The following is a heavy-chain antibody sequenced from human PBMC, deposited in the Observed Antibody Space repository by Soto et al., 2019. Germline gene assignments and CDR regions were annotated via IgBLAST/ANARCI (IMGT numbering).Heavy chain of an antibody. V-gene: IGHV2-5*02. J-gene: IGHJ5*02. CDR1: GFSLTTRGVG. CDR3: AHIPHYYQYDWFDP. D-gene: IGHD3-16*01. CDR2: IYWDDDK. Sequence: QITLKESGPTLVKPTQTLTLTCTFSGFSLTTRGVGVGWIRQPPGKALECLALIYWDDDKRYSPSLQSRLSSPKATSKNQVVLTMTNVDPVDTATHYCAHIPHYYQYDWFDPWGQGTLVSVSS.